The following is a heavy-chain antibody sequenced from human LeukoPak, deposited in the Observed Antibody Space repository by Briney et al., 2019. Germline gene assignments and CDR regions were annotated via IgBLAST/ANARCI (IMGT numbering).Heavy chain of an antibody. D-gene: IGHD3-10*01. CDR1: GFTFSSYW. CDR3: ARDRLLEDRDIYSYYYMDV. Sequence: WGSLRLSCAASGFTFSSYWMSRVRQAPGKGLEWVANIKQDGSEKYYVDSVKGRFTISRDNAKNSLYLQMNSLRAEDTAVYYCARDRLLEDRDIYSYYYMDVWGKGTTVTVSS. V-gene: IGHV3-7*01. J-gene: IGHJ6*04. CDR2: IKQDGSEK.